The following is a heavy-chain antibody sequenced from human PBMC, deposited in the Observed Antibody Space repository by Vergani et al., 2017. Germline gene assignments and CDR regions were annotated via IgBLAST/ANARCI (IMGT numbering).Heavy chain of an antibody. CDR1: GFTFSSYG. CDR2: IRYDGSNK. Sequence: QVQLVESGGGVVQPGGSLRLSCAASGFTFSSYGMHWVRQAPGKGLEWVAFIRYDGSNKYYADSVKGRFTISRDNSKNTLYLQMNSLRAEDTAVYYCAKDLAYCGGDCYSLDYWGQGTLVTVSS. V-gene: IGHV3-30*02. CDR3: AKDLAYCGGDCYSLDY. D-gene: IGHD2-21*01. J-gene: IGHJ4*02.